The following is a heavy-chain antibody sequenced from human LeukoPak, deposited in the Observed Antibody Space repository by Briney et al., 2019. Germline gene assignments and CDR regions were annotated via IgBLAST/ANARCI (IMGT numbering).Heavy chain of an antibody. CDR3: ARTHNQYCSGGSCYPYNWFDP. J-gene: IGHJ5*02. D-gene: IGHD2-15*01. CDR2: IYYSGST. Sequence: PSETLSLTCTVSGGSVSSGSYYWSWIRQPPGKGLEWIGYIYYSGSTNYNPSLKSRVTISVDTSKNQFSLKLSSVTAADTAVYYCARTHNQYCSGGSCYPYNWFDPWGQGTLVTVSS. CDR1: GGSVSSGSYY. V-gene: IGHV4-61*01.